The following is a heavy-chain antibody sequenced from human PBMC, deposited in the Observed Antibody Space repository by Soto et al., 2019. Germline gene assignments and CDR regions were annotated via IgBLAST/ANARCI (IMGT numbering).Heavy chain of an antibody. J-gene: IGHJ6*03. D-gene: IGHD4-17*01. CDR2: IYYSGST. CDR1: GGSVNNADYF. Sequence: QVRLEESGPGLVKPSETLSLICSVSGGSVNNADYFWSWIRHHPENGLEWIGYIYYSGSTRYNPSFKTRATLSIDTSKNPFSLRLNSVTVADTAVYFCARDADYGGSRGGMDVWGRGTTVTV. CDR3: ARDADYGGSRGGMDV. V-gene: IGHV4-31*03.